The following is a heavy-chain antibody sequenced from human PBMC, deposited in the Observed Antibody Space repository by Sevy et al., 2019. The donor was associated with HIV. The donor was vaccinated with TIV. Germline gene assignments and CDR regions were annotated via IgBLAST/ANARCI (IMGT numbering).Heavy chain of an antibody. V-gene: IGHV3-48*01. CDR1: GFTFSSYS. J-gene: IGHJ6*02. CDR3: ARDIAARLSYYYYGMDV. CDR2: ISSSSSTI. Sequence: GGSLRLSCAASGFTFSSYSMNWVRQAPGKGLEWVSYISSSSSTIYYADSVKGRFTISRDNAKNSLYLKMNSLRAEDTAVYYCARDIAARLSYYYYGMDVWGQGTTVTVSS. D-gene: IGHD6-13*01.